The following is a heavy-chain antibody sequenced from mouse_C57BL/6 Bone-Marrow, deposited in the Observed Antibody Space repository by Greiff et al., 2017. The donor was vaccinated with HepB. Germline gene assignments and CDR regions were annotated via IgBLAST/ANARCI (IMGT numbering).Heavy chain of an antibody. CDR1: GYTFTSYW. CDR2: IHPSDSDT. D-gene: IGHD2-4*01. J-gene: IGHJ2*01. Sequence: QVQLKQPGAELVKPGASVKVSCKASGYTFTSYWMHWVKQRPGQGLEWIGRIHPSDSDTNYNQKFKGKATLTVDKSSSTAYMQLSSLTSEDSAVYYCAIDYDYDRSYFDYWGQGTTLTVSS. CDR3: AIDYDYDRSYFDY. V-gene: IGHV1-74*01.